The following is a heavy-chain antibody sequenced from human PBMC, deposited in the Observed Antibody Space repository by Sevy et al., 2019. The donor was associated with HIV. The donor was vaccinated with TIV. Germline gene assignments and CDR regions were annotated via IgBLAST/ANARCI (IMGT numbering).Heavy chain of an antibody. CDR2: ITGSGGTT. CDR3: VKEAPGYTYDTSGSFDY. J-gene: IGHJ4*02. Sequence: GGSLRLSCAASRFTFSTYAMSWVRQAPGKGLEWVSAITGSGGTTYYVDSVRGRFTISRDNSKNTLYLQMNSLRADDTAVYYCVKEAPGYTYDTSGSFDYWGQGTPVTVSS. D-gene: IGHD3-22*01. V-gene: IGHV3-23*01. CDR1: RFTFSTYA.